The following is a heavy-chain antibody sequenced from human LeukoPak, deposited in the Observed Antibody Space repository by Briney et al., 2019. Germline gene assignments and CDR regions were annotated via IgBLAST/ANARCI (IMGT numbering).Heavy chain of an antibody. CDR3: VLPLGYSSGWTLFRY. CDR2: MHHSGST. CDR1: GYSISSTYY. J-gene: IGHJ4*02. D-gene: IGHD6-19*01. Sequence: SETLSLTCAVSGYSISSTYYWGWIRPPPGKGLEWIGSMHHSGSTSYNPSLTSRVTISLDTSKNQFFLKLRFVTAADTAVYYCVLPLGYSSGWTLFRYWGQGILVTVSS. V-gene: IGHV4-38-2*01.